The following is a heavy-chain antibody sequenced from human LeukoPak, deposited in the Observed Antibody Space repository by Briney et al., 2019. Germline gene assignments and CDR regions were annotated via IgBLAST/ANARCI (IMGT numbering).Heavy chain of an antibody. V-gene: IGHV4-59*01. CDR2: IDYRGST. J-gene: IGHJ3*02. D-gene: IGHD5-18*01. Sequence: SETLSLTCTVSGDSISTYYWSWIRQPPGKGLEWIAYIDYRGSTTYNPSLRSRVTISVDTSRNQFSLKLYSVTAADTAVYYCARSRSGYSYDHAAFEIWGQGTMVSVSS. CDR3: ARSRSGYSYDHAAFEI. CDR1: GDSISTYY.